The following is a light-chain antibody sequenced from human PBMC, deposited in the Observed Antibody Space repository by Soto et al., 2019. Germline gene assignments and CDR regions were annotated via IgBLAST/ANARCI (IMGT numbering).Light chain of an antibody. CDR3: KQSYSTPRLT. CDR1: QSISSY. CDR2: AAS. J-gene: IGKJ4*01. Sequence: DLQMTQSPSSLSASVGDRVTITCRASQSISSYLNWYQQKPGKAPKLLIYAASSLQSGVPSRFSGSGSGTDFTLTISSLQPEDFATYCCKQSYSTPRLTFGGGTKVEIK. V-gene: IGKV1-39*01.